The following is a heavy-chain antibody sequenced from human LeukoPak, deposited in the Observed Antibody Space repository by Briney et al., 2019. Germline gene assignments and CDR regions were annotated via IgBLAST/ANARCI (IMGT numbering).Heavy chain of an antibody. J-gene: IGHJ4*02. CDR1: GFTFSRNS. V-gene: IGHV3-48*01. CDR2: ISSSSSTI. CDR3: ARDSPPDD. Sequence: GGSLRLSCAASGFTFSRNSMNWVRQAPGKGLEWVSYISSSSSTIYYADSVKGQFTISRDNAKNSLYLQMNSLRAEDTAVYYCARDSPPDDWGQGTLVTVSS.